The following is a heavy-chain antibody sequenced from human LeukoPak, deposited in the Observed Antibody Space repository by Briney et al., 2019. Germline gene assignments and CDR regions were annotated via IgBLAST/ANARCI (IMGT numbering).Heavy chain of an antibody. Sequence: ASVKLSCKASGYTFTSYGISWVRQAPGQGLEWMGWISAYNGNTNYAQKLQGRVTMTTDASTSTAYMELRSLRSDDTAVYYCARRHLRGGYFDYWGQGTLVTVSS. V-gene: IGHV1-18*01. J-gene: IGHJ4*02. CDR2: ISAYNGNT. CDR3: ARRHLRGGYFDY. CDR1: GYTFTSYG. D-gene: IGHD3-10*01.